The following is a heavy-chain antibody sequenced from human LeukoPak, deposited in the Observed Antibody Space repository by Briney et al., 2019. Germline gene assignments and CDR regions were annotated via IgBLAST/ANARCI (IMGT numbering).Heavy chain of an antibody. CDR1: GFTFSSYS. V-gene: IGHV3-21*01. CDR3: ARAGAVVDNWFDP. CDR2: ISTSSSYI. D-gene: IGHD2-15*01. J-gene: IGHJ5*02. Sequence: GGSLTLSCAASGFTFSSYSMNWVRQAPGKGLEWVSSISTSSSYIHYSDSVKGRFTISRDNAKNSLYLQMNSLRAEDTAVYYCARAGAVVDNWFDPWGQGTLVTVSS.